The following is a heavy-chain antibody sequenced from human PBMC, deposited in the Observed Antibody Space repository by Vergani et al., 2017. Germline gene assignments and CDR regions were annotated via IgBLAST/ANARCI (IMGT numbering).Heavy chain of an antibody. V-gene: IGHV4-59*01. Sequence: QVQLQESGPGLVKPSETLSLTCTVSGGSISSYYWSWIRQPPGKGLEWIGYIYYSGSTNYNPSLKSRVTISADTSTNQFSLRLSSVTAADTAVYYCAGSSDWYRATYFDYWGQGTLVTVSS. CDR1: GGSISSYY. D-gene: IGHD6-19*01. CDR2: IYYSGST. J-gene: IGHJ4*02. CDR3: AGSSDWYRATYFDY.